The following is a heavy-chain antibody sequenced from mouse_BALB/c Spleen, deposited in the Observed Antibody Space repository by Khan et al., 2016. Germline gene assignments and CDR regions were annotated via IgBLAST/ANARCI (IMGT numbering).Heavy chain of an antibody. V-gene: IGHV5-6-3*01. CDR3: ARMARTIN. J-gene: IGHJ2*01. Sequence: EVELVESGGGLVQPGGSLKLSCAALGFTFSSYGMSWVRQTPDKRLELVATINSNGGSTYYPDSVKGRFTISRDNAKNTLYLQMSSLKSEDRAMYYCARMARTINWGQGTTLTVSS. CDR1: GFTFSSYG. CDR2: INSNGGST.